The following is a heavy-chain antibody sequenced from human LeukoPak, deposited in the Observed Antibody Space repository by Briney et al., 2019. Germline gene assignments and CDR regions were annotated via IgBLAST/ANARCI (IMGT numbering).Heavy chain of an antibody. CDR2: IIPILGIA. V-gene: IGHV1-69*04. CDR1: GGTFSSYA. CDR3: ARSGMAVAATPWD. Sequence: SVKVSCKASGGTFSSYAISWVRQAPGQGLEWMGRIIPILGIANYAQKFQGRVTITADKSTSTAYMELSSLRSEDTAVYYCARSGMAVAATPWDWGQGTLVTVSS. J-gene: IGHJ4*02. D-gene: IGHD6-19*01.